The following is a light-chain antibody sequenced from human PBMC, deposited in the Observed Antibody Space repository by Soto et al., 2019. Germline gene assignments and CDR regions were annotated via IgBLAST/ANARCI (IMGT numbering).Light chain of an antibody. CDR1: QYINTR. J-gene: IGKJ5*01. V-gene: IGKV3D-11*03. CDR2: QTS. Sequence: EVVLTQSPATLSSFPGYRFTLSCRASQYINTRLAWYQHRPVQAPRLLXYQTSIRAAGIPARFSASGTGTDFTLTISSLEPEDFAAYYCQQRSDWPPITFGQGTRLEI. CDR3: QQRSDWPPIT.